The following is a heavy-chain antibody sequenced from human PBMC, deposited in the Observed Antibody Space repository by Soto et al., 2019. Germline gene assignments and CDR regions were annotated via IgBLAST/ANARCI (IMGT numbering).Heavy chain of an antibody. CDR1: GGTFSRYA. CDR3: ARAERPYGDYDNCYYAMDV. V-gene: IGHV1-69*01. Sequence: QVQLVHSGAEVKKPGASVKVSCKASGGTFSRYAISWVRRAPGQGLEWIGGFIPIYGTRNYAQKFQGRVTITADESTSTAYMELSSLRSEDTAVYYCARAERPYGDYDNCYYAMDVWDQGTSVTVSS. D-gene: IGHD4-17*01. CDR2: FIPIYGTR. J-gene: IGHJ6*02.